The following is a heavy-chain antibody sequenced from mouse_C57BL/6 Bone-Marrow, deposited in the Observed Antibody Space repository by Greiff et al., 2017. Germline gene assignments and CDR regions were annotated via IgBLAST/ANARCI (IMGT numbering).Heavy chain of an antibody. CDR1: GYTFTSYG. CDR2: IYPRSGNT. D-gene: IGHD2-2*01. CDR3: GNLWLRRRRFAY. J-gene: IGHJ3*01. Sequence: QVQLQQSGAELARPGASVKLSCKASGYTFTSYGISWVKQRTGQGLEWIGEIYPRSGNTYYNEKFKGKATLTADKSSSTAYMELRSLTSEDSAVXFGGNLWLRRRRFAYWGQGTLVTVSA. V-gene: IGHV1-81*01.